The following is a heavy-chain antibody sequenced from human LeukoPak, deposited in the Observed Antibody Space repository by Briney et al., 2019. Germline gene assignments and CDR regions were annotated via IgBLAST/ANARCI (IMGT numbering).Heavy chain of an antibody. V-gene: IGHV3-48*03. CDR1: GFTFTSYE. CDR2: ISSIGSTI. CDR3: AGIMVATTSEAFDY. D-gene: IGHD5-12*01. Sequence: PGGSLRLSCAASGFTFTSYEMNWVRQAPGKGLDWFSYISSIGSTIYYADSVRGRFTISRENAKNSLYLQMNSLRPEDTADYNCAGIMVATTSEAFDYWGQGTLVTVSS. J-gene: IGHJ4*02.